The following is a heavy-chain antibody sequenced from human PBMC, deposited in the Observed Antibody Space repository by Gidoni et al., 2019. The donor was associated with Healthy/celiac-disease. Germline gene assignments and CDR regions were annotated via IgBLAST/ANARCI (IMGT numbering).Heavy chain of an antibody. D-gene: IGHD3-10*01. CDR1: GFTFSGSA. CDR2: SRSKANSYAT. CDR3: LRYYNDY. V-gene: IGHV3-73*02. J-gene: IGHJ4*02. Sequence: EVQLVESGGGLVQPGGSLKLSCAASGFTFSGSAMHWVRQASGKGLEWVGRSRSKANSYATAYAASVKGRFTISRDDSKNTAYLQMNSLKTEDTAVYYCLRYYNDYWGQGTLVTVSS.